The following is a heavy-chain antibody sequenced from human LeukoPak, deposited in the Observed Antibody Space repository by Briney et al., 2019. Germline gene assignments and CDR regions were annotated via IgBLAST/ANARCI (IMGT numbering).Heavy chain of an antibody. CDR3: ATEIAVAGNDAFDI. D-gene: IGHD6-19*01. J-gene: IGHJ3*02. Sequence: SQTLSLTCAVYGGSFSGYYWSWIRHPPGNGLEWIGEINHSGSTNYNPSLKSRVTISVDTSKNQFSLKLSSVTAADTAVYYCATEIAVAGNDAFDIWGQGTMVTVSS. CDR2: INHSGST. V-gene: IGHV4-34*01. CDR1: GGSFSGYY.